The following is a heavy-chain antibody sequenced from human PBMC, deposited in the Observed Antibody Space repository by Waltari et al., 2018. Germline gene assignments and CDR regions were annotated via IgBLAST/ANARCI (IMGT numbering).Heavy chain of an antibody. J-gene: IGHJ4*02. V-gene: IGHV4-30-4*08. CDR3: ARAGYCSGGSCPPATPFDY. CDR1: GGSISSGDYY. D-gene: IGHD2-15*01. Sequence: QVQLQESGPGLVKPSQTLSLTCTVSGGSISSGDYYWSWIRQPHGKGLEWIGYIYYSGSTYYNPSLKSRVTISVDTSKNQFSLKLSSVTAADTAVYYCARAGYCSGGSCPPATPFDYWGQGTLVTVSS. CDR2: IYYSGST.